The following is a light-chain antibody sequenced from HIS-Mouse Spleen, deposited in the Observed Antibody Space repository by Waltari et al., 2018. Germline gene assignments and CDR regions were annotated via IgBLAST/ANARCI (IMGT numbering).Light chain of an antibody. J-gene: IGLJ3*02. CDR2: DVS. V-gene: IGLV2-11*01. CDR1: SSDVGGYNY. CDR3: CSYAGSYTWV. Sequence: QSALTQPRSVSGSPGQSVTISCTGTSSDVGGYNYVCWYQQHPGKAPKLMISDVSKRPSGVPDRFSGSKSGNTASLTISGLQAEDEADYYCCSYAGSYTWVFGGGTKLTVL.